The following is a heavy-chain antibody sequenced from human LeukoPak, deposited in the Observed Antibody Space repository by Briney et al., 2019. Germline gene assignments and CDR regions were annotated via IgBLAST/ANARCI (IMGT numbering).Heavy chain of an antibody. Sequence: PSETLFLTCTVSGDSISSGGYSWSWIRQPPGKGQERIGYIYHSGSTYYNPSLKSRVTISVDTSKNQFSLKLSSVTAADTAVYYCARGEQQGLAFDIWGQGTMVTVSS. CDR2: IYHSGST. J-gene: IGHJ3*02. CDR3: ARGEQQGLAFDI. CDR1: GDSISSGGYS. V-gene: IGHV4-30-2*01. D-gene: IGHD6-25*01.